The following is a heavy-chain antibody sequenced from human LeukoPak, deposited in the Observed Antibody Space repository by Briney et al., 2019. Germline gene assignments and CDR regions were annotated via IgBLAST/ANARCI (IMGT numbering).Heavy chain of an antibody. D-gene: IGHD2-15*01. V-gene: IGHV3-30*18. CDR1: GFTFSSYG. CDR2: ISYDGSNK. Sequence: GGSLRLSCAASGFTFSSYGMHWVRQAPGMGLEWVAVISYDGSNKYYADSVKGRFTISRDNSKNTLYLQMNSLRAEDTAVYYCAKGTTILPGVFDYWGQGTLVTVSS. CDR3: AKGTTILPGVFDY. J-gene: IGHJ4*02.